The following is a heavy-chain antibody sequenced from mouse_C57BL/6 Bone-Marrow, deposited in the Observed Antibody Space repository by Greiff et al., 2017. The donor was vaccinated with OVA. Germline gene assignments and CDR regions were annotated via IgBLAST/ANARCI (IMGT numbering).Heavy chain of an antibody. D-gene: IGHD2-1*01. CDR3: TSYGNFDY. Sequence: VQLQQSGAELVRPGASVKLSCTASGFTFKDAYMHWVKQRPEQGLEWIGWIDPENGDTKYASKFQGKATITADTSSNTAYLQLSSLTSEDTAVYYCTSYGNFDYWGQGTTLTVSS. CDR1: GFTFKDAY. CDR2: IDPENGDT. J-gene: IGHJ2*01. V-gene: IGHV14-4*01.